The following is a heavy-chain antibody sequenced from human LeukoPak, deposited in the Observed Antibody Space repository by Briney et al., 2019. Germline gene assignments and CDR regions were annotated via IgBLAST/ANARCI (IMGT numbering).Heavy chain of an antibody. CDR2: IYYSGNT. CDR1: GGSVSSGSYY. V-gene: IGHV4-61*01. Sequence: TSETLSLTRTVSGGSVSSGSYYWSWIRQPPGKGLEWIGYIYYSGNTNYDPSLKSRVTISVDTSKNQFSLKLSSVTAADTAVYHCARVITGTTVDEIDYFDYWGQGTLVTVSS. D-gene: IGHD1-7*01. CDR3: ARVITGTTVDEIDYFDY. J-gene: IGHJ4*02.